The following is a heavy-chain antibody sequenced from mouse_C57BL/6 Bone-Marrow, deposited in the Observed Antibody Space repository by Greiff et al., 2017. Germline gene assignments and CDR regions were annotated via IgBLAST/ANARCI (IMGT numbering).Heavy chain of an antibody. CDR2: INPYNGGT. CDR3: ARRTNYYGSSFYAMDY. V-gene: IGHV1-19*01. CDR1: GYTFPDYY. Sequence: EVQLQESGPVLVKPGASVKMSCKASGYTFPDYYMNWVKQSHGKSLEWIGVINPYNGGTSYNQKFKGKATLTVDKSSSTAYMELNSLTSEDSAVYYCARRTNYYGSSFYAMDYWGQGTSVTVSS. D-gene: IGHD1-1*01. J-gene: IGHJ4*01.